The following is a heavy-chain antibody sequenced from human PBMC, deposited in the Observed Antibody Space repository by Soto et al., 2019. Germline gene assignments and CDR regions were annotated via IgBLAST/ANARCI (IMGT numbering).Heavy chain of an antibody. CDR1: GGTFSSYA. J-gene: IGHJ4*02. Sequence: QVQLVQSGAEVKKPGSSVKVSCKASGGTFSSYAISWVRQAPGQGLEWMGGIIPIFGTANYAQKFQGRVTITADKSTSTAYMELSSLRSEDTAVYYCARSAYYDYVWGSYRYTQPNFDYWGQGTLVTVSS. CDR3: ARSAYYDYVWGSYRYTQPNFDY. V-gene: IGHV1-69*06. CDR2: IIPIFGTA. D-gene: IGHD3-16*02.